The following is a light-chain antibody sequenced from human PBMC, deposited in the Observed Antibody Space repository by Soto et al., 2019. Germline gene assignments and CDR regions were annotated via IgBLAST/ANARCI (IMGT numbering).Light chain of an antibody. CDR3: QQYLSYPYT. J-gene: IGKJ2*01. V-gene: IGKV1-8*01. CDR2: AAA. Sequence: AIRMTQSPSSISASTGDRVTITCRASQGISSFLAWSQQKPGKAPKLLIYAAATLQRGAPSRLSASGSGTDFTLTISRLQSEDFATYFCQQYLSYPYTFGQGTKLEI. CDR1: QGISSF.